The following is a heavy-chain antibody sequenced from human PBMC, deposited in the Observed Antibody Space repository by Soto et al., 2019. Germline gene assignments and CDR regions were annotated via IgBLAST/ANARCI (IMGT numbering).Heavy chain of an antibody. CDR3: AKDHHGLVDY. V-gene: IGHV3-23*01. CDR2: ISGSGGST. D-gene: IGHD6-25*01. J-gene: IGHJ4*02. Sequence: VWSLRLSCAASGFTLSSYAMSWVRQAPGKGLEWVSAISGSGGSTYYADSVKGRFTISRDNSKNTLYLQMNSLRAEDTAVYYCAKDHHGLVDYWGQGTLVSVSA. CDR1: GFTLSSYA.